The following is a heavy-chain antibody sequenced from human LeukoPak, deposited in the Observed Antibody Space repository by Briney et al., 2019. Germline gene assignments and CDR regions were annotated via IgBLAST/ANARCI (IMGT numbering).Heavy chain of an antibody. CDR2: VKSKTDGGTT. Sequence: GGPLRLSCAASGFTFSNAWMTWVRQAPGKGLEWVGRVKSKTDGGTTDYAAPVKGRFTISRDDSKNTLYLQMNSLKTEDTAVYYCTTDTKDIVTTIGALDFWGQGTLVTVSS. CDR1: GFTFSNAW. D-gene: IGHD5-12*01. CDR3: TTDTKDIVTTIGALDF. J-gene: IGHJ4*02. V-gene: IGHV3-15*01.